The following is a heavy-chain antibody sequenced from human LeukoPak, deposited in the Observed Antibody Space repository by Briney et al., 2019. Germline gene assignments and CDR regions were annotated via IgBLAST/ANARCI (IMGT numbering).Heavy chain of an antibody. Sequence: GGSLRLSCAAPGFTFSSYAMSWVRQAPGKGLEWVSSIGGGGGSTFYADSVKGRFTISRDNSKNTLYLQMNSLRAEDTAVYYCAKCLPPWGWGQGTLVTVSS. CDR1: GFTFSSYA. V-gene: IGHV3-23*01. J-gene: IGHJ4*02. CDR3: AKCLPPWG. D-gene: IGHD3-16*01. CDR2: IGGGGGST.